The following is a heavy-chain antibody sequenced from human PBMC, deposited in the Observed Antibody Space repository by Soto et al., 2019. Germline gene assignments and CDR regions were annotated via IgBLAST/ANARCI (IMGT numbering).Heavy chain of an antibody. Sequence: GGSLRLSCAASGFTFSNAWMSWVRQAPGKGLEWVGRIKSKTDGGTTDYAAPVKGRFTISRDDSKNTLYLQMNSLKTEDTAVYYCTTHDYGDPALFAYWGQGTLVTVSS. V-gene: IGHV3-15*01. D-gene: IGHD4-17*01. CDR2: IKSKTDGGTT. CDR1: GFTFSNAW. CDR3: TTHDYGDPALFAY. J-gene: IGHJ4*02.